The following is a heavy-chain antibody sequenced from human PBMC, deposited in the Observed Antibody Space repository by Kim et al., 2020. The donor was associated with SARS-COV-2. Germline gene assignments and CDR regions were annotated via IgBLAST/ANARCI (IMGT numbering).Heavy chain of an antibody. Sequence: SVKGRFTSAGDNSQNTLYLQMNSVSAEDTAVYYCARGRPECYVNWYCDLWGRGTLVTVSS. D-gene: IGHD2-21*01. V-gene: IGHV3-30*07. J-gene: IGHJ2*01. CDR3: ARGRPECYVNWYCDL.